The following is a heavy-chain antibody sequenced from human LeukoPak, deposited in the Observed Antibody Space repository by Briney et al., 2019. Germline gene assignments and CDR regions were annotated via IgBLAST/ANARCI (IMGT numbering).Heavy chain of an antibody. CDR3: AKDQVGPFAFDI. CDR2: ISGSGGST. V-gene: IGHV3-23*01. CDR1: GFTFSSYA. Sequence: GGSLRLSRAASGFTFSSYAMSWVRQAPGKGLEWVSAISGSGGSTYYADSVKGRFTISRDNSKNTLYLQMNSLRAEDTAVYYCAKDQVGPFAFDIWGQGTMVTVSS. J-gene: IGHJ3*02.